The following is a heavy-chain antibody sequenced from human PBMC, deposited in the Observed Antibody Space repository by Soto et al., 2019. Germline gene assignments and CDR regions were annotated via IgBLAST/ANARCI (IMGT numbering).Heavy chain of an antibody. CDR1: GGTFSSYA. D-gene: IGHD3-22*01. CDR2: IIPIFGTA. J-gene: IGHJ4*02. V-gene: IGHV1-69*13. CDR3: ARAHPYYYDSPRSWQAFDY. Sequence: ASVKVSCKASGGTFSSYAISWVRQAPGQGLERMGGIIPIFGTANYAQKFQGRVTITADESTSTAYMELSSLRSEDTAVYYCARAHPYYYDSPRSWQAFDYWGQGTLVTVSS.